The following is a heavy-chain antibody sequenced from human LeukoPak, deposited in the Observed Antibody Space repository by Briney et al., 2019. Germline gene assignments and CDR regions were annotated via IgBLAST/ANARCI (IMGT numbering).Heavy chain of an antibody. CDR1: GYTFTSYG. Sequence: ASVKVSCKASGYTFTSYGITWVRQAPGQGLEWMGWISAYNGYTNYAQKLQGRVTMTTDTSTNTAYMKLRSLRSDDSAVYYCARDGLAYCVGDCYFDSWGQGTLVTVSS. J-gene: IGHJ4*02. CDR3: ARDGLAYCVGDCYFDS. CDR2: ISAYNGYT. V-gene: IGHV1-18*01. D-gene: IGHD2-21*02.